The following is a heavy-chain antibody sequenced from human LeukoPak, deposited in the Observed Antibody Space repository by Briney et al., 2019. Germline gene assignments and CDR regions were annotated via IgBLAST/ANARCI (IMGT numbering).Heavy chain of an antibody. D-gene: IGHD5-12*01. Sequence: GGSLRLSCAASGFTISSYAMHWVRQAPGKGLEWVAVISYDGSNKYYADSVKGRFTISRDNSKNTLYLQMNSLRAEDTAVYYCARRGSGYDYNWFDPWGQGTLVTVSS. V-gene: IGHV3-30-3*01. J-gene: IGHJ5*02. CDR1: GFTISSYA. CDR2: ISYDGSNK. CDR3: ARRGSGYDYNWFDP.